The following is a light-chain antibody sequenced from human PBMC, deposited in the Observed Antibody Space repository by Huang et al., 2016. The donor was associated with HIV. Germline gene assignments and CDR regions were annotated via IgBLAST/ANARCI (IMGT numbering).Light chain of an antibody. CDR1: QSISSY. Sequence: DIQMTQSPSSLSASVGDRVTITCRASQSISSYLNWYQQKPGKAPKVLIYAASNLQRGIPSRFSGSGAGTDFTLTISSLQPEDFATYYCQQTYITPLTFGQGTKLEIK. CDR3: QQTYITPLT. V-gene: IGKV1-39*01. CDR2: AAS. J-gene: IGKJ2*01.